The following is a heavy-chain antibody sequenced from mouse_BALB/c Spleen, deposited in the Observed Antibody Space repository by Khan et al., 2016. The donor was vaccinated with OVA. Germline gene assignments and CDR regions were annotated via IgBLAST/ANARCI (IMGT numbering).Heavy chain of an antibody. CDR2: INPHIGET. CDR1: GYSFTGYF. Sequence: VQLKLSGPELVRPGASVKISCKASGYSFTGYFMNWVMQSHGKSLEWIGRINPHIGETFYNQRFKDKATLTVDESSNTAHMELRSLASEDSAVYYGTRIYRSDFDYWGQGTTLTVS. CDR3: TRIYRSDFDY. J-gene: IGHJ2*01. V-gene: IGHV1-20*02. D-gene: IGHD1-1*01.